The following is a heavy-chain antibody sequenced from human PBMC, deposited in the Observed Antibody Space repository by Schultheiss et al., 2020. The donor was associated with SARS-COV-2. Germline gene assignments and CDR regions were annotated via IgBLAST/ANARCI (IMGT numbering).Heavy chain of an antibody. CDR2: IYHSGST. CDR3: AKDSTIFGDYYYYGMDV. J-gene: IGHJ6*02. CDR1: GGSISSSNW. Sequence: SETLSLTCAVSGGSISSSNWWSWVRQPPGKGLEWIGEIYHSGSTNYNPSLKSRVTISVDTSKNQFSLKLSSVTAADTAVYYCAKDSTIFGDYYYYGMDVWGQGTTVTVSS. V-gene: IGHV4-4*02. D-gene: IGHD3-9*01.